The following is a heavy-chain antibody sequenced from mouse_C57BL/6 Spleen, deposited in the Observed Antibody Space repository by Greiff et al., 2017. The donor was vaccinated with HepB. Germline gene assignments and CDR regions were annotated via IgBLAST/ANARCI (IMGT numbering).Heavy chain of an antibody. CDR2: IDPSDSYT. CDR1: GYTFPSYW. CDR3: PRVYGDYAFAY. J-gene: IGHJ3*01. Sequence: QVQLQQPVAELVLPGASVKLSCKASGYTFPSYWMHWVKQRPGQGLEWIGEIDPSDSYTNYNQKFKGKSTLTVDKSSSTAYMQLSSLTSEDSAVYYCPRVYGDYAFAYWGEGTLVTVSA. V-gene: IGHV1-69*01. D-gene: IGHD2-13*01.